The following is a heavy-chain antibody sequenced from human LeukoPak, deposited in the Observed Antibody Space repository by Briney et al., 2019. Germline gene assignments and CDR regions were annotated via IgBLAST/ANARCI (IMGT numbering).Heavy chain of an antibody. V-gene: IGHV4-61*02. Sequence: SQTPSLTCTVSGDSITNSNYYWTWIRQPAGMGLEWIGRIYTSGTTNYNPSLQSRVSISLDTSKNQFSLKLNSVTAADTAVYYCARELSYWGQGTLVTVSS. J-gene: IGHJ4*02. CDR2: IYTSGTT. D-gene: IGHD2/OR15-2a*01. CDR1: GDSITNSNYY. CDR3: ARELSY.